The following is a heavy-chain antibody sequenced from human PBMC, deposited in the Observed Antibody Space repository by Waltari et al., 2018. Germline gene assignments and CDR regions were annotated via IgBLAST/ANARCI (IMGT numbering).Heavy chain of an antibody. CDR2: INWDVNSP. CDR1: GFTFDDYA. J-gene: IGHJ3*02. D-gene: IGHD2-21*02. V-gene: IGHV3-43D*04. Sequence: EVQLVESGGVVVQPGGSLRLSCAASGFTFDDYAMHWVRQDPGKGLEWVSLINWDVNSPYYADSVKGRFTISRDNSKNSVYLQMNSLRAEDTALYYCAKDWGDHGAFDIWGQGTMVTVSS. CDR3: AKDWGDHGAFDI.